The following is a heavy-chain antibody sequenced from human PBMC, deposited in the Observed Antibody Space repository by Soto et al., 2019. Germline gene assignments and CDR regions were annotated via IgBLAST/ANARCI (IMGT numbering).Heavy chain of an antibody. CDR1: GFTFSSYA. V-gene: IGHV3-23*01. CDR3: AKGGYDYVWGSYRNKKYYFDY. CDR2: ISGSGGST. J-gene: IGHJ4*02. Sequence: EVQLLESGGGLVQPGGSLRLSCAASGFTFSSYAMSWVRQAPGKGLEWVSAISGSGGSTYYADSVKGRFTISRDNSTNTLYLQMNSLRAEDTAVYYCAKGGYDYVWGSYRNKKYYFDYWGQGTLVTVSS. D-gene: IGHD3-16*02.